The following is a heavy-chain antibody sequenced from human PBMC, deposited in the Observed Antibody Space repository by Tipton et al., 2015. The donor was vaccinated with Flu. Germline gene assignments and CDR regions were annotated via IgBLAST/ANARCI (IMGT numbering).Heavy chain of an antibody. J-gene: IGHJ4*02. CDR3: ASQFVLLLFGDGDYFDY. CDR1: GFTFSSYW. V-gene: IGHV3-7*01. CDR2: IKQDGSEK. Sequence: SLRLSCAASGFTFSSYWMSWVRQAPGKGLEWVANIKQDGSEKYYVDSVKGRFTISRDNAKNSLYLQMNSLRAEDTAVYYCASQFVLLLFGDGDYFDYWGQGTLVTVSS. D-gene: IGHD3-10*01.